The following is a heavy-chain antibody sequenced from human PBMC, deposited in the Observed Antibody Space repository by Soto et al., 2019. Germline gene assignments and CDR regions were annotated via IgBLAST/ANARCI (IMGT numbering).Heavy chain of an antibody. CDR1: GGTFSSYA. D-gene: IGHD2-15*01. Sequence: QVQLVQSGAEVKKPGSSVKVSCKASGGTFSSYAISWVRQAPGQGLEWMGGIIPIFGTANYAQKFQGRVTITADESTNNAYMELGSLRSEDTAVYYCARGVVVVAASRDYYYYYGMDVWGQGTTVTVSS. J-gene: IGHJ6*02. CDR2: IIPIFGTA. V-gene: IGHV1-69*01. CDR3: ARGVVVVAASRDYYYYYGMDV.